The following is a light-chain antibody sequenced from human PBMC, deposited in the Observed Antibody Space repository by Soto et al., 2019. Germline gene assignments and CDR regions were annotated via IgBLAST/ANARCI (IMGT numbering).Light chain of an antibody. CDR2: GAS. J-gene: IGKJ1*01. CDR1: QTVSSIF. V-gene: IGKV3-20*01. Sequence: EIVLTQSPGTLSLSPGERATLSCRASQTVSSIFLAWYQQKPGQAPRLLIYGASTRATGIPDRFSGSGSGTDFTLTIRRLEPEDFVMYYCQQYESSRTFGQGTKVEMK. CDR3: QQYESSRT.